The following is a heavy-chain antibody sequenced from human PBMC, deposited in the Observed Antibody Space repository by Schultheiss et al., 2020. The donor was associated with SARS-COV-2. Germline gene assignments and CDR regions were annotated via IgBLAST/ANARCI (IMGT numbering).Heavy chain of an antibody. CDR3: ARALPTFQSRGPAWNWFDP. V-gene: IGHV1-2*02. D-gene: IGHD3-10*01. CDR2: INPNNGDT. Sequence: ASVKVSCKASGYTFTGYYMHWVRQAPGQGFEWMGWINPNNGDTNYAQKFQGRVTMTRDTSISTAYMELSWLRSDDTAVYFCARALPTFQSRGPAWNWFDPWGQGTLVTVSS. J-gene: IGHJ5*02. CDR1: GYTFTGYY.